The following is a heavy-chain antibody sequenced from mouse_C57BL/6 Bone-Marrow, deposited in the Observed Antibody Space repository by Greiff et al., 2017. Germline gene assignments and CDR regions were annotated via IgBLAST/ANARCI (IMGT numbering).Heavy chain of an antibody. Sequence: QVHVKQSGAELVEPGASVKLSCTASGYTFTNYIINWVKEGPGHGLEWIGWISPEYGHTYYNQKFKGKATFTADTSSSTAYMELSSLTSEDSAVYFCARPHYYGSSAAWFAYWGQGTLVTVSA. CDR2: ISPEYGHT. V-gene: IGHV1-79*01. J-gene: IGHJ3*01. CDR1: GYTFTNYI. D-gene: IGHD1-1*01. CDR3: ARPHYYGSSAAWFAY.